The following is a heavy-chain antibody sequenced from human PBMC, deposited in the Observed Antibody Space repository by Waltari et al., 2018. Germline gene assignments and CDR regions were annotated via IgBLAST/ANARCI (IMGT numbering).Heavy chain of an antibody. D-gene: IGHD4-17*01. CDR3: ARVFVYGANSGKRPMDV. V-gene: IGHV3-7*01. CDR1: GFTFSSYW. J-gene: IGHJ6*03. Sequence: EVQMVESGGGLVQPGGSLGLSCAASGFTFSSYWMTWVRQARGKGLEWVANIKQDGSENYYVDSVKGRFTISRDDAKNSLYLQMNSLRNEDTAVYFCARVFVYGANSGKRPMDVWGKGTTVTVSS. CDR2: IKQDGSEN.